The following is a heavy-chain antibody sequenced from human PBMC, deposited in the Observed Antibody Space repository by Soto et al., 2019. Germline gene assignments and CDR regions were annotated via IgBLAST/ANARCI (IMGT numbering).Heavy chain of an antibody. D-gene: IGHD4-17*01. J-gene: IGHJ5*02. CDR1: GYSFTSYW. CDR3: ASIRVYDYGDYGWFDP. CDR2: IDPSDSYT. Sequence: GESLKISCNGSGYSFTSYWISWVRQMPGKGLEWMGRIDPSDSYTNYSPSFQGHVTISADKSISTAYLQWSSLKASDTAMYYCASIRVYDYGDYGWFDPWGQGTLVTVSS. V-gene: IGHV5-10-1*01.